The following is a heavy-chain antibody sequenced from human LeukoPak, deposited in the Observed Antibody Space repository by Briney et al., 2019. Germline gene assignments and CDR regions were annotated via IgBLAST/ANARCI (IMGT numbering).Heavy chain of an antibody. Sequence: QPGGSLRLSCTASGFPVSSNYMTRVRQAPGKGLEWVSVIYTGGNTDHADFVQGRFTLSRDNSKNTLYLHMNSLRVEDTAVYYCARGRPPYYFDYWGQGTLVTVSS. J-gene: IGHJ4*02. CDR2: IYTGGNT. CDR3: ARGRPPYYFDY. CDR1: GFPVSSNY. V-gene: IGHV3-53*01.